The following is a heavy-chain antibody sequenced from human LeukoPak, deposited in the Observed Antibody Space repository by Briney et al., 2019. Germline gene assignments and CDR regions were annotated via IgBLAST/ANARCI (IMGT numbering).Heavy chain of an antibody. D-gene: IGHD1-7*01. CDR2: IYYSGST. CDR3: ARDLELRGGFDY. J-gene: IGHJ4*01. CDR1: GGSVSSGSYY. Sequence: PSETLSLTCTVSGGSVSSGSYYWSWIRQPPGKGLEWIGYIYYSGSTNYNPSLKSRVTISVDTSKNQFSLKLSSVTAADTAVYYCARDLELRGGFDYWGQGTLVTVSS. V-gene: IGHV4-61*01.